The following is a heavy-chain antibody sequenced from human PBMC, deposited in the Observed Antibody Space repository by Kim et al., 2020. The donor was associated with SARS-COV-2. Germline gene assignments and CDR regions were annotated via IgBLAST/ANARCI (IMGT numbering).Heavy chain of an antibody. J-gene: IGHJ6*02. D-gene: IGHD3-10*01. V-gene: IGHV4-39*07. CDR2: IYYSGST. CDR1: GGSISSSSYY. Sequence: SETLSLTCTVSGGSISSSSYYWGWIRQPPGKGLEWIGSIYYSGSTYYNPTLKSRVTISVDTSKNQFSLKLSSVTAADTAVYYCARDRAKLRVTMVRGYPVDGMDVWGQGTTVTVSS. CDR3: ARDRAKLRVTMVRGYPVDGMDV.